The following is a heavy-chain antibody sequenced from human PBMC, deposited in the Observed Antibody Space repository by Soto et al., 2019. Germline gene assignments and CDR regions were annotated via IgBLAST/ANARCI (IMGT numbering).Heavy chain of an antibody. CDR2: IWYDGSNK. Sequence: PGGSLRLTCAASGFTFSSYGMHWVRQAPGKGLEWVAVIWYDGSNKYYADSVKGRFTISRDNSKNTLYLQMNSLRAEDTAVYYCARAGVRFLEWSHFDYWGQGTLVTVSS. J-gene: IGHJ4*02. CDR3: ARAGVRFLEWSHFDY. CDR1: GFTFSSYG. D-gene: IGHD3-3*01. V-gene: IGHV3-33*01.